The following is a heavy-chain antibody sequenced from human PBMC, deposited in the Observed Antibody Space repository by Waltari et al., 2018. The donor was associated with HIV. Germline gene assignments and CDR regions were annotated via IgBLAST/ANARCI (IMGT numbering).Heavy chain of an antibody. V-gene: IGHV3-53*01. CDR1: GFTVSSNY. CDR2: CYSGGST. D-gene: IGHD3-16*01. J-gene: IGHJ2*01. Sequence: EVQLVESGGGLIQPGGSLRLSCAASGFTVSSNYMSWVRQAPGTGLGLVSVCYSGGSTYYADSVKGRFTSSRDNSKNTLYLQMNSLRAEDTAGYYCARSGLIGCWGRGTLVTVSS. CDR3: ARSGLIGC.